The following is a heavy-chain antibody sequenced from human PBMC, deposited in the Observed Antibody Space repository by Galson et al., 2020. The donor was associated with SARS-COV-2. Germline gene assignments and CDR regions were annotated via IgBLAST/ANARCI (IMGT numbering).Heavy chain of an antibody. V-gene: IGHV3-66*01. CDR1: GFTVSSNY. D-gene: IGHD3-22*01. J-gene: IGHJ6*02. Sequence: SLRLSCAASGFTVSSNYMSWVRQAPGKGLEWVSVIYSGGSTYYADSVKGRFTISRDNSKNTLYLQMNSLRAEDTAVYYCARGRRDYYYDSSGYYRGDYYGMDVWGQGTTVTVSS. CDR2: IYSGGST. CDR3: ARGRRDYYYDSSGYYRGDYYGMDV.